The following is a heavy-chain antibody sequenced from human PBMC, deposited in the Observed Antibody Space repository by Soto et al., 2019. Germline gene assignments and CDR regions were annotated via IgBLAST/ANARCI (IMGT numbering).Heavy chain of an antibody. V-gene: IGHV1-18*01. CDR2: ISPYSGNT. Sequence: QVQLVQSGDEVRKPGSSVKVSCKASGYIFDNYGIAWVRQAPGQGLEWMGWISPYSGNTDYARKFQGRLTMTTETSTSTASMDLGSLTSDDTAVYYCAMVDNYVTPTPQDVWGQGTTVTVSS. CDR3: AMVDNYVTPTPQDV. D-gene: IGHD3-16*01. CDR1: GYIFDNYG. J-gene: IGHJ6*02.